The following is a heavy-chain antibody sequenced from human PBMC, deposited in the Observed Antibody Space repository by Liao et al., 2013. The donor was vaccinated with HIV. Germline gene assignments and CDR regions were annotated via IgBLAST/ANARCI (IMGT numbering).Heavy chain of an antibody. J-gene: IGHJ4*02. CDR1: GGSISSGSYY. Sequence: QVQLQESGPGLVKPSQTLSLTCTVSGGSISSGSYYWTWIRQPPGKGLEWIGSMYYSGSTNYNPSLQSRVTISADTSKNQFSLRLSSVTAADTAVYYCARDRNDFWSGHNFDFWGQGILVTVSS. D-gene: IGHD3-3*01. V-gene: IGHV4-39*07. CDR3: ARDRNDFWSGHNFDF. CDR2: MYYSGST.